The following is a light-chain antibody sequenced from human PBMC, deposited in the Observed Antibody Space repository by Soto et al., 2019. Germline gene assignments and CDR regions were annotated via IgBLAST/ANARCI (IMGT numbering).Light chain of an antibody. J-gene: IGKJ1*01. V-gene: IGKV1-5*03. Sequence: DIRLTQSPSTLYASVGERVTITCRARQSNRTWLSWYQQKPRKSPILLIYNALNIESGVPSSFSGSGSGTEFTLTITSRQPHDFATYYCQQYNGFSRTFXQGTNADIK. CDR3: QQYNGFSRT. CDR1: QSNRTW. CDR2: NAL.